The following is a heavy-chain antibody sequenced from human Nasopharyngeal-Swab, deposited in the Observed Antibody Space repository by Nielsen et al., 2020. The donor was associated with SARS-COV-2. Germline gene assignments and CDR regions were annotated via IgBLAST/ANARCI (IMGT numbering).Heavy chain of an antibody. J-gene: IGHJ6*04. D-gene: IGHD3-16*01. Sequence: GESLKISCAASDFTVSGNYMTWVRQAPGKGLEWVSVMYSDDRTDYSASVRGRFTVSRDSSKNTLYLQMNGLRAEDTAVYYCARGAYRLLDVWGKGTPVTVST. CDR3: ARGAYRLLDV. CDR1: DFTVSGNY. V-gene: IGHV3-53*01. CDR2: MYSDDRT.